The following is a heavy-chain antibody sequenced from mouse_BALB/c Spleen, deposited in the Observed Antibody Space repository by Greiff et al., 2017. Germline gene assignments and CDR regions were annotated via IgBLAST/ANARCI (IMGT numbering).Heavy chain of an antibody. CDR1: GYAFSSSW. CDR3: ARGGYGNWYFDV. CDR2: IYPGDGDT. Sequence: QVQLQQSGPELVKPGASVKISCKASGYAFSSSWMNWVKQRPGQGLEWIGRIYPGDGDTNYNGKFKGKATLTADKSSSTAYMQLSSLTSVDSAVYFCARGGYGNWYFDVWGAGTTVTVSS. J-gene: IGHJ1*01. D-gene: IGHD2-10*02. V-gene: IGHV1-82*01.